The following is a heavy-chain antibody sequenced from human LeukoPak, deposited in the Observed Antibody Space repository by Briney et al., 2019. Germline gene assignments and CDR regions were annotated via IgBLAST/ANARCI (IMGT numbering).Heavy chain of an antibody. CDR3: ARDRWYFDL. Sequence: GSLRLSCSASGFTFTSYAMHWVRPAPGKGLEYVSAISSNGGSTYYANSVKGRFTISRDNSKNTLYLQMGSLRAEDMAVYYCARDRWYFDLWGRGTLVTVSS. CDR2: ISSNGGST. CDR1: GFTFTSYA. V-gene: IGHV3-64*01. J-gene: IGHJ2*01.